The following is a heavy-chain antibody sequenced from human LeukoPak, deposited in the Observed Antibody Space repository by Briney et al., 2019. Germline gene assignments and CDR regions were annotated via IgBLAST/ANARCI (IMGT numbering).Heavy chain of an antibody. J-gene: IGHJ1*01. V-gene: IGHV3-74*01. CDR2: INSDGSSA. CDR1: GFTFSGYW. CDR3: TRDFYSSSWD. D-gene: IGHD6-13*01. Sequence: AGGSLRLSCAVSGFTFSGYWMNWVRQAPGKGLVWVSRINSDGSSATYADSVKGRFTISRDNAKKMLFLQMNSLRAEDTAVYYCTRDFYSSSWDWGQGTLVTVSS.